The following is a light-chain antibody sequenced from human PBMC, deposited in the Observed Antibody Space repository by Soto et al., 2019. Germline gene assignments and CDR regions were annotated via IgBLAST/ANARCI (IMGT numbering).Light chain of an antibody. CDR2: EVS. J-gene: IGLJ1*01. Sequence: QSALTQPASVSGSPGQSITISCTGTSSDVGNYNLVTWYQQHPGKAPKIMIYEVSKRPSRVSNRCSGSKSVNTASVTVSGLQAEDEADYSCCSYAGSSTCVFGTGTKVTVL. CDR3: CSYAGSSTCV. V-gene: IGLV2-23*02. CDR1: SSDVGNYNL.